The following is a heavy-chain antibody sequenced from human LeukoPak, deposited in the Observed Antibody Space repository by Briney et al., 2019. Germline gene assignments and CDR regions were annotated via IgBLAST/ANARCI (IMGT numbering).Heavy chain of an antibody. D-gene: IGHD2-15*01. V-gene: IGHV3-23*01. CDR1: GFTFSSFA. CDR2: ITGSGGTT. J-gene: IGHJ5*01. Sequence: GGSLRLSCAASGFTFSSFAMTWVRQAPGKGLEWVSTITGSGGTTYYADSVKGRFTISRDNSKKTLYLQMNSLRAEDTAVYYCACYNNWFDPWGQGTMVTTSS. CDR3: ACYNNWFDP.